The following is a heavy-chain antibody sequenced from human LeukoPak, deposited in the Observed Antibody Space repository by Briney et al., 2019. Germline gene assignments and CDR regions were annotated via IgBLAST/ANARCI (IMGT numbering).Heavy chain of an antibody. D-gene: IGHD2-8*01. Sequence: PGGSLRLSCAVSGFTFSNYAMNWVRQAPGKRLEWASVIAIGGGDKFYADSVKGRFTISRDDSKNTMYLQMNSLRAEDTAVYYCAKDSYSRNGVYDAFDVWGQGTMVTVSS. CDR3: AKDSYSRNGVYDAFDV. CDR1: GFTFSNYA. J-gene: IGHJ3*01. V-gene: IGHV3-23*01. CDR2: IAIGGGDK.